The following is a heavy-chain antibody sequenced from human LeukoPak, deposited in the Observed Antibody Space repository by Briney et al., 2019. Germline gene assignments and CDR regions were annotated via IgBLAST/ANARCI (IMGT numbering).Heavy chain of an antibody. D-gene: IGHD1-26*01. J-gene: IGHJ4*02. Sequence: ASVNVSCKASGYTFTSYYMHWVRQAPGQGLEWMGIINPSGGSTSYAQKFQGRVTMTRDTSTSTVYMELSSLRSEDTAVYYCARSLRIVGATEGPGYWGQGTLVTVSS. CDR3: ARSLRIVGATEGPGY. CDR2: INPSGGST. V-gene: IGHV1-46*01. CDR1: GYTFTSYY.